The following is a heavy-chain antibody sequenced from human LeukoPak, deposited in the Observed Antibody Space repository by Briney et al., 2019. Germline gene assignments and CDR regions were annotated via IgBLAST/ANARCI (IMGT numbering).Heavy chain of an antibody. CDR2: IKSKAAGGTT. D-gene: IGHD5-24*01. Sequence: KPRGSLRLSCAASGFTFINAWMNWVRQAPGKGLEWVGRIKSKAAGGTTDYAAPVKGRSTISRDDSKNTLYLQMDSLKTEDTALYYCTTIEMWGQGTLVTVSS. J-gene: IGHJ4*02. V-gene: IGHV3-15*01. CDR1: GFTFINAW. CDR3: TTIEM.